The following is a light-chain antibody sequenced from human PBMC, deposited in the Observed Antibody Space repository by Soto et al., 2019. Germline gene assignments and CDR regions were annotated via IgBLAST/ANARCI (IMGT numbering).Light chain of an antibody. V-gene: IGKV1-9*01. CDR3: QQFNSYPIT. Sequence: DIQMTHSPSSLSASVWDGVPITCRASQGISRNLAWYQQKPGKAPQLLIFAASNLESGVPSRFSGSGSGTKFTLTISSLQPEDFATYYCQQFNSYPITFGGGTRVEIK. J-gene: IGKJ4*01. CDR2: AAS. CDR1: QGISRN.